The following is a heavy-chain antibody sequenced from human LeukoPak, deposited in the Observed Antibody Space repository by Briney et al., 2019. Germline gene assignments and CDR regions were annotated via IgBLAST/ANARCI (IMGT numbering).Heavy chain of an antibody. V-gene: IGHV4-59*01. CDR1: GGSISGYF. CDR3: VRSKSGAYGWFDP. Sequence: PSETLSLTCTVSGGSISGYFWTWIRQPPRKGLEWIGYIYYTGNTNYNPSLKSRVTISIDTSKNHFSLNVNSVTAADAAVYYCVRSKSGAYGWFDPWGPGTLVTVSS. D-gene: IGHD2-15*01. J-gene: IGHJ5*02. CDR2: IYYTGNT.